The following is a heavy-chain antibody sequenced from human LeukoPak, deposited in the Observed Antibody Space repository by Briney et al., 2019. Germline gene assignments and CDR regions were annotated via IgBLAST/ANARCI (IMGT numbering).Heavy chain of an antibody. CDR1: GFTFSSYA. J-gene: IGHJ4*02. V-gene: IGHV3-23*01. CDR3: AKTGIDCSGGSCYSGMKFDY. Sequence: PGGSLRLSCAASGFTFSSYAMSWVRQAPGKGLEWVSAISGSGGSTYYADSVKGRFTISRDNSKNTLYLQMNSLRAEDTAVYYCAKTGIDCSGGSCYSGMKFDYWGQGTLVTVSS. D-gene: IGHD2-15*01. CDR2: ISGSGGST.